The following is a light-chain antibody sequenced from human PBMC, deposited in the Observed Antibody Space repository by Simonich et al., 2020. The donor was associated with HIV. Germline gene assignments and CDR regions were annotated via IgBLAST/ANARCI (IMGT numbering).Light chain of an antibody. CDR1: SSDVGNYNL. CDR2: EGS. Sequence: QSALTQPASVSGSPGQSITISCTGTSSDVGNYNLVSWYQQHPGKAPKVMIYEGSKRPSGVSNRCSGSKSGNTASLTISGLQAEDEADYYCCSYAGRSTFGVFGGGTKLTVL. V-gene: IGLV2-23*03. J-gene: IGLJ3*02. CDR3: CSYAGRSTFGV.